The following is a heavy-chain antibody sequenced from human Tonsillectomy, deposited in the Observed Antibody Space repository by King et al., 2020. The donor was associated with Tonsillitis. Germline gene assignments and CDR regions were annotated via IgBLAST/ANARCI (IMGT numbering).Heavy chain of an antibody. CDR3: AIDPPFGGSSEVLY. CDR2: ISFDESKK. CDR1: GFTFSTYV. Sequence: VQLVESGGGVVQPGRSLRLSCAASGFTFSTYVMHWVRQAPGKGLEWVAVISFDESKKYYADSVKGRFTISRDNSKNTLYLEMNSLRPEDTAVYYCAIDPPFGGSSEVLYWGQGTLDTVSS. V-gene: IGHV3-30*04. D-gene: IGHD1-26*01. J-gene: IGHJ4*02.